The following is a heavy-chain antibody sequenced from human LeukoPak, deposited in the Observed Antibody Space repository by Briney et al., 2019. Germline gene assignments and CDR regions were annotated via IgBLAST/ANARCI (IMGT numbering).Heavy chain of an antibody. CDR1: GYSLTSYW. V-gene: IGHV5-51*01. J-gene: IGHJ4*02. Sequence: GESLKISCKGSGYSLTSYWIGWVRQMPGKGLEWMGIIYPGDSDTRYSPSFQGQVTISADKSISTAYLQWSSLKASDTAMYYCARAYYYDSSDFDYWGQGTLVTVSS. D-gene: IGHD3-22*01. CDR2: IYPGDSDT. CDR3: ARAYYYDSSDFDY.